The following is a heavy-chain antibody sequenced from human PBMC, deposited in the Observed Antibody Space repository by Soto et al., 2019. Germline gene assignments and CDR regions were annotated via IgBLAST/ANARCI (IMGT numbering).Heavy chain of an antibody. Sequence: QVQLVQSGAEVKKPGASVKVSCKASGYTFTSYDINWVRQATGQGLEWMGWMNPNSGNTGYAQKFQGRVTMTRNTSISTDYMELSSLRSEDTAVYYCARGVFRGVRVKYYFDYWGQGTLVTVSS. J-gene: IGHJ4*02. D-gene: IGHD3-10*01. V-gene: IGHV1-8*01. CDR1: GYTFTSYD. CDR2: MNPNSGNT. CDR3: ARGVFRGVRVKYYFDY.